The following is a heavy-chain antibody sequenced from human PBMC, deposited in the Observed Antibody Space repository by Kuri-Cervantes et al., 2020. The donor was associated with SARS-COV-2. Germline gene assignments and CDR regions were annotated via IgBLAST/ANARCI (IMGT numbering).Heavy chain of an antibody. Sequence: ETLSLTCAASGFTFSTYSMTWVRQAPGKGLEWVSSISSSSSQRYYVDSVKGRFTISRDNAKNSLYLQMNSLRAEDTAVYYCASSLATNPEYFQHWGQGTLVTVSS. J-gene: IGHJ1*01. CDR1: GFTFSTYS. V-gene: IGHV3-21*01. D-gene: IGHD6-13*01. CDR3: ASSLATNPEYFQH. CDR2: ISSSSSQR.